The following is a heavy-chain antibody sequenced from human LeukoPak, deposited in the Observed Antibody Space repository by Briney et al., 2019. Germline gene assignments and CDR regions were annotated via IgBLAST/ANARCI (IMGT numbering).Heavy chain of an antibody. D-gene: IGHD2-21*02. CDR2: ISYDGTNK. CDR1: GFTFSSYG. J-gene: IGHJ4*02. CDR3: ARDQNIVVVTAPNY. Sequence: GSLRLSCAASGFTFSSYGMHWVRQAPGKGLEWVAVISYDGTNKYYADSVKGRFTISRDNSKNTLYLQMNSLRAEDTAVYYCARDQNIVVVTAPNYWGQGTLVTVSS. V-gene: IGHV3-30*03.